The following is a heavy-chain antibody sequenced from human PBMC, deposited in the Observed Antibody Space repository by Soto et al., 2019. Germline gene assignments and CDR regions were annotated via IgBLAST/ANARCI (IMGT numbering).Heavy chain of an antibody. CDR3: ARDLAFHDSSGYTDY. Sequence: QVQLVESGGGVVQPGRSLRLSCAASGFTFSSYGMHWVRQAPGKGLEWVAVIWYDGSNKYYADSVKGRFTISRDNSKNTLYLQMNSLRAEDTAVYYCARDLAFHDSSGYTDYWGQGTLVTVSS. CDR2: IWYDGSNK. D-gene: IGHD3-22*01. CDR1: GFTFSSYG. V-gene: IGHV3-33*01. J-gene: IGHJ4*02.